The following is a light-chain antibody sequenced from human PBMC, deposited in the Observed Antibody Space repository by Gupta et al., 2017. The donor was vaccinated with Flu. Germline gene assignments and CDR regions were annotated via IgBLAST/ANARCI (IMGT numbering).Light chain of an antibody. J-gene: IGKJ1*01. CDR2: GAS. Sequence: DIQMTQSPSSLSASVGDRVTITCRASESISTYLTWYQQKSGKAPKLLIDGASTLQSGVPSRFSGRGSGTDFTLTISSLQPEDFATYYWQQSYRTPSFGQGTKVEIK. CDR1: ESISTY. V-gene: IGKV1-39*01. CDR3: QQSYRTPS.